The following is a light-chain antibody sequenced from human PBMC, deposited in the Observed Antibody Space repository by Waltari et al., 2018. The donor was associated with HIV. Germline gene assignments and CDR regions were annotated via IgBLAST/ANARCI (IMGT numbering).Light chain of an antibody. CDR3: CSGGNNNIWV. V-gene: IGLV2-11*01. J-gene: IGLJ3*02. Sequence: QFALAQPRSVSGSPGQSVSITGTGSNRDVANFNYVSWYQQHPGKVPKLIIYDVTKRPSGVPNRFSGSKSGNTASLTISGLQADDEADYYCCSGGNNNIWVFGGGTKVTVL. CDR1: NRDVANFNY. CDR2: DVT.